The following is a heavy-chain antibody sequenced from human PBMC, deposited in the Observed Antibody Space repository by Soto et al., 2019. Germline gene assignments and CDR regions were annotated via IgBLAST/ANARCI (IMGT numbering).Heavy chain of an antibody. V-gene: IGHV3-23*01. CDR2: ISGSGGST. J-gene: IGHJ5*02. Sequence: AGGSLRLSCAASGFTFSIYAMNWIRQAPGKGLEWVSTISGSGGSTYYADSVKGRFTISRDNSKNTLYLQMNSLRAEDTAVFYCYYYDSSGYGYNWLDPWGQGXLVTVYS. CDR1: GFTFSIYA. D-gene: IGHD3-22*01. CDR3: YYYDSSGYGYNWLDP.